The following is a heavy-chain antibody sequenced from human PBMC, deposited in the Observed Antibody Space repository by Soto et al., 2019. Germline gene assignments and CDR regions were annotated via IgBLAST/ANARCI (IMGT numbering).Heavy chain of an antibody. CDR3: ARDHYSSGGYGAFDI. D-gene: IGHD6-19*01. V-gene: IGHV4-59*01. CDR1: GGSISSYY. J-gene: IGHJ3*02. CDR2: SYYSGTT. Sequence: QVQLQESGPGLVKPSETLSLTCTVSGGSISSYYWSWIRQPPVKGLEWIGYSYYSGTTNYNPSLKSRVTISVDTSKNQFSLKLSSVTAADTAVYYCARDHYSSGGYGAFDIWGQGTMVTVSS.